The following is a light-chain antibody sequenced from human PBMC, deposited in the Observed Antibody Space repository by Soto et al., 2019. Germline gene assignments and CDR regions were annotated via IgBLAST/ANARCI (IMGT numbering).Light chain of an antibody. V-gene: IGKV2-30*01. CDR3: MRGTLGYT. J-gene: IGKJ2*01. Sequence: DVVMTQSPLSLPVTLGQPASISCRSSQSLVYSDGNTYLSWFQQRPGQSPRRLIYKVSNRDSGVPDRFSGSGSATDFTLKISRVEAEDVGVYYCMRGTLGYTFGQGTKLEIK. CDR1: QSLVYSDGNTY. CDR2: KVS.